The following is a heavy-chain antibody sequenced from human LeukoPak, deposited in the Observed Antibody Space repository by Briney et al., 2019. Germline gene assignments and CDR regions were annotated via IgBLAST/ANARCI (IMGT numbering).Heavy chain of an antibody. Sequence: GGSLRLSCAASVFTFSSYAMSWVRQAPGKGLEWVSAISGSGGSTYYADSVKGRFTISRDNSKNTLYLQMNSLRAEDTAVYYCATYYYDSSGYFDAFDIWGQGTMVTVSS. CDR2: ISGSGGST. J-gene: IGHJ3*02. D-gene: IGHD3-22*01. CDR1: VFTFSSYA. CDR3: ATYYYDSSGYFDAFDI. V-gene: IGHV3-23*01.